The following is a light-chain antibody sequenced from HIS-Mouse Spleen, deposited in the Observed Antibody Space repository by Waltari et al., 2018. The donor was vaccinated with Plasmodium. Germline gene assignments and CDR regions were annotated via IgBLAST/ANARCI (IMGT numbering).Light chain of an antibody. CDR2: AAS. V-gene: IGKV1-39*01. CDR3: QQSYSTWT. Sequence: DIQMTKSPSPLSASVGDRVTITCRASQSISSYLNWYQQKQGNAPKLLIYAASSLQSGVPSRFSGSGSGTDFTLSISSLQPEDFATYYCQQSYSTWTFGQGTKVEIK. CDR1: QSISSY. J-gene: IGKJ1*01.